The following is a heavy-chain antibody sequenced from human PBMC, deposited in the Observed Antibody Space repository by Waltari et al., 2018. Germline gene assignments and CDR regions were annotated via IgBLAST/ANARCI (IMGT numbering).Heavy chain of an antibody. V-gene: IGHV1-24*01. CDR1: ELS. Sequence: ELSMHWVRQAPGKGLEWMGGFDPEDGETIYAQKFQGRVTMTEDTSTDTAYMELSSLRSEDTAVYYCATDFSLYSSSWKPFDYWGQGTLVTVSS. CDR3: ATDFSLYSSSWKPFDY. D-gene: IGHD6-13*01. J-gene: IGHJ4*02. CDR2: FDPEDGET.